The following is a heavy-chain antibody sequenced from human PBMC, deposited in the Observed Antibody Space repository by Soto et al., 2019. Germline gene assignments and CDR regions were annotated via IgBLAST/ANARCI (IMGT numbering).Heavy chain of an antibody. V-gene: IGHV3-48*02. J-gene: IGHJ6*02. CDR3: AGEDEDSSGWYGFYGMDV. CDR2: ISSSSSTI. D-gene: IGHD6-19*01. CDR1: GFTFSSYA. Sequence: GGSLRLSCAASGFTFSSYAMSWVRQAPGKGLEWVSYISSSSSTIYYADAFKGRFTISRDNAKNSLYLQMNSLRDEDTAVYYCAGEDEDSSGWYGFYGMDVWGQGTTVTVSS.